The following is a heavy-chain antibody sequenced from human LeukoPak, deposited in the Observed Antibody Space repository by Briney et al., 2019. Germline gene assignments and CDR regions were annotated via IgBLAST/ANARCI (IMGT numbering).Heavy chain of an antibody. CDR1: GGTFSSYA. CDR2: IIPILGIA. V-gene: IGHV1-69*04. J-gene: IGHJ3*02. Sequence: SVKVFCKASGGTFSSYAISWVRQAPGQGLEWMGRIIPILGIANYAQKFQGRVTITADKSTSTAYMELSSLRSEDTAVYYCARMGYYYDSSGYSRDAFDIWGQGTMVTVSS. CDR3: ARMGYYYDSSGYSRDAFDI. D-gene: IGHD3-22*01.